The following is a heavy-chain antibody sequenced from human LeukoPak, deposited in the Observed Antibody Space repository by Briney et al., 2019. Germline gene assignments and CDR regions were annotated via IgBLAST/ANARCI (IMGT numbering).Heavy chain of an antibody. Sequence: SQTLSLTCTVSAGSISSYYWNWIRQPPGKGLEWIGYIYYSGSTNYNPSLKSRVTISVDTSKNQFSLNLSSVTAADTAVYYCARSYYSDSSGYYYLVYWGQGTLVTVSS. CDR1: AGSISSYY. V-gene: IGHV4-59*01. CDR3: ARSYYSDSSGYYYLVY. D-gene: IGHD3-22*01. CDR2: IYYSGST. J-gene: IGHJ4*02.